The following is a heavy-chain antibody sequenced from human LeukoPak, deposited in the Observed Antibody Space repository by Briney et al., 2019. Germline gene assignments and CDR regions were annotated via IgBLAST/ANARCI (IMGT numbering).Heavy chain of an antibody. D-gene: IGHD6-6*01. CDR3: ARARGIAARPGWFDP. CDR1: GRSISSHY. J-gene: IGHJ5*02. Sequence: SETLSLTCTVSGRSISSHYWSWMRQPPGKELEWIGYIYYSGSTNYNPSLKSRVTISVDTSENQFSLKLSSVTAADTAVYYCARARGIAARPGWFDPWGQGTLVTVSS. V-gene: IGHV4-59*11. CDR2: IYYSGST.